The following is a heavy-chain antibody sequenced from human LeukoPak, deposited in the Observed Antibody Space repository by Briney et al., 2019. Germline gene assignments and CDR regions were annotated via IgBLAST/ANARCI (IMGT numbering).Heavy chain of an antibody. CDR3: ARQNIVGATHSFDY. J-gene: IGHJ4*02. D-gene: IGHD1-26*01. CDR2: IYPGNSDT. Sequence: GESLKISCKVSGYSFTNYWIGWVRQMPGEGLEWMGIIYPGNSDTRYSPSSQGQVTISADTSISTAYLQWSSLKASDTAMYYCARQNIVGATHSFDYWGQGTLVTVSS. CDR1: GYSFTNYW. V-gene: IGHV5-51*01.